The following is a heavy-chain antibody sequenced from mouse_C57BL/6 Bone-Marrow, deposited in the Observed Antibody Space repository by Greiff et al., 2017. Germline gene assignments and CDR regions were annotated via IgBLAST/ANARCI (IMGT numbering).Heavy chain of an antibody. CDR3: ARTGVVSGLGLFAY. V-gene: IGHV1-72*01. CDR2: IDPNSGGT. J-gene: IGHJ3*01. Sequence: VQLQQPGAELVKPGASVKLSCKASGYTFTSYWMHWVKQRPGRGLEWIGRIDPNSGGTKYNEKFKSKATLTVDKPSVTAYMQLSSLTSEDSAVYCCARTGVVSGLGLFAYWGQGTLVTVS. CDR1: GYTFTSYW. D-gene: IGHD3-2*02.